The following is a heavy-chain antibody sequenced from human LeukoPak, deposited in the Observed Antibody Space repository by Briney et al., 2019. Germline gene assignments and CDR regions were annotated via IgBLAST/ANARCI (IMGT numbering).Heavy chain of an antibody. J-gene: IGHJ4*02. Sequence: SETLSLTCTVSGGSISSGGYYWSWIRQHPGKGLEWIWYIYYSGSTYYNPSLKSRVTISVDTSKNQFSLKLSSVTAADTAVYYCARVARNYYGSGSDTFDYWGQGTLVTVSS. CDR1: GGSISSGGYY. CDR2: IYYSGST. D-gene: IGHD3-10*01. V-gene: IGHV4-31*03. CDR3: ARVARNYYGSGSDTFDY.